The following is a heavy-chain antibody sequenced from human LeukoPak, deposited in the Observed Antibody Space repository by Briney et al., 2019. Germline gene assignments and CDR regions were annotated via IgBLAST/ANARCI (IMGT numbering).Heavy chain of an antibody. J-gene: IGHJ4*02. CDR2: ISGGSGNI. V-gene: IGHV3-23*01. CDR1: GFTFSNYA. D-gene: IGHD3-10*01. Sequence: PGGSLRLSCSVSGFTFSNYAMHWVRQAPGRGLEWVSLISGGSGNIYYVDSVKGRFTISRDNSKNTLYVQMTSLRAEDTAIYYCAKGSDYYGSVTSKKTDWGQGTLVTVSS. CDR3: AKGSDYYGSVTSKKTD.